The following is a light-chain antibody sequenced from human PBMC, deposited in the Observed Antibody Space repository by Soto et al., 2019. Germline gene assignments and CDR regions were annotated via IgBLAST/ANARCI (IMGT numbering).Light chain of an antibody. CDR2: GAS. Sequence: EIVLTQSPGTLSLSPGERATLSCRASQSVSTYLAWYQQKLGQAPRLLIYGASNRATGIPARFSGSGSGTDFTLTISSLEPEEFAVYYCQQRSDRRTFGQGTKGKLK. CDR1: QSVSTY. J-gene: IGKJ1*01. V-gene: IGKV3-11*01. CDR3: QQRSDRRT.